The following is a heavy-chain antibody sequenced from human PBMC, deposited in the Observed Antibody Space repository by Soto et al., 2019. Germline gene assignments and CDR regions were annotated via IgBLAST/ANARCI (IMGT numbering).Heavy chain of an antibody. V-gene: IGHV3-30-3*01. CDR1: GLTFSSYP. CDR2: ISYDGSNK. Sequence: QVQLVESGGGVVQPGRSLRLSCAASGLTFSSYPMHWVHQAPGKGLEWVAVISYDGSNKYYADSVKGRFTISRDNSKNTLYLQMNSLRGEDTAVYYCARAEAIGSYHYNGMDVWGQGTTVTVSS. D-gene: IGHD2-2*03. CDR3: ARAEAIGSYHYNGMDV. J-gene: IGHJ6*02.